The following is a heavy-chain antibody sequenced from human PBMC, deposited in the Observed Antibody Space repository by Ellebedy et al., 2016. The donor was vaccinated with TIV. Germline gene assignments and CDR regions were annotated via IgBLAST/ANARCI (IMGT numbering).Heavy chain of an antibody. CDR1: GFTFDDNG. CDR2: INCNGGIK. J-gene: IGHJ3*02. Sequence: PGGSLRLSCDASGFTFDDNGLSWVRQAAGKGLRWVAGINCNGGIKGYADSLKRRFISSRDNANNSLYLQMTSLRVEDTALYYCARVRSAGWLDAFDIWGQGTVVVVSS. D-gene: IGHD6-19*01. CDR3: ARVRSAGWLDAFDI. V-gene: IGHV3-20*04.